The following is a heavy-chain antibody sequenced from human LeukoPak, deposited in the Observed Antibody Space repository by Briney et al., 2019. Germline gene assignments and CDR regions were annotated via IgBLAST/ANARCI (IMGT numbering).Heavy chain of an antibody. CDR2: ISSSDNTI. J-gene: IGHJ4*02. V-gene: IGHV3-11*04. D-gene: IGHD2-2*01. CDR3: ARSLGYCSSTTCYSDY. CDR1: GFTFSDYY. Sequence: SGGSLRLSCAASGFTFSDYYMSWIRQAPGKGLEWVSYISSSDNTIYYADSVKGRFTISRDDAKNSLYLQMNSLRAEDTAVYYCARSLGYCSSTTCYSDYWGQGTLVTVSS.